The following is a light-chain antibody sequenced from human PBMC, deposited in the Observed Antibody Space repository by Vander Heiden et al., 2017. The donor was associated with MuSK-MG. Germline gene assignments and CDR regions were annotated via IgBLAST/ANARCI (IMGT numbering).Light chain of an antibody. J-gene: IGKJ2*01. V-gene: IGKV1-39*01. CDR3: QQSYAPPYT. CDR1: HHIDNF. Sequence: DIKLTQSPSSLSASVGDKVTITCRASHHIDNFLNWYQQKPGKAPTVLIYASSRLSSGVPPRFSGSGSGTEYSLTISNLQPEDAATYYCQQSYAPPYTFGHGTKVEIK. CDR2: ASS.